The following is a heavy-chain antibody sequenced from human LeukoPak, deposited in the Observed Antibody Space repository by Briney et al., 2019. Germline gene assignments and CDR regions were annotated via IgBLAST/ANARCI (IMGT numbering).Heavy chain of an antibody. J-gene: IGHJ4*02. CDR2: ISSSSSYI. V-gene: IGHV3-21*01. CDR1: GFTFSSYS. CDR3: ARAEAAEFDY. Sequence: PGRSLGLSCAASGFTFSSYSMHWVRQAPGKGLEWVSSISSSSSYIYYADSVKGRFTISRDNAKNSLYLQMNSLRAEDTAVYYCARAEAAEFDYWGQGTLVTVSS.